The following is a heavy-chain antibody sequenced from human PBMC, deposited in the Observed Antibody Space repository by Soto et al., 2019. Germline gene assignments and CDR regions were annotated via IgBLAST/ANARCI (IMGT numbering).Heavy chain of an antibody. CDR2: IYYHGST. J-gene: IGHJ5*02. CDR3: VGSTIFGVVTQINWFDP. CDR1: GGSISSSSYS. V-gene: IGHV4-39*01. D-gene: IGHD3-3*01. Sequence: PSETLSLTFTVSGGSISSSSYSWGWIRQPPGKGLEWIGSIYYHGSTYYNPSLKSRVTISGHTSKNQFSLKLSSVTAADTALYYCVGSTIFGVVTQINWFDPWGQGTRVTVSS.